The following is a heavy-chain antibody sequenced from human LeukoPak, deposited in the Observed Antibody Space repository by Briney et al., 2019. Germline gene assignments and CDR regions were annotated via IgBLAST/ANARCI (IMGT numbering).Heavy chain of an antibody. CDR1: GYTFTNYW. D-gene: IGHD1-20*01. CDR3: ARHPPYITGGHYFDS. CDR2: IFPGDSDT. Sequence: GESLKISCKGSGYTFTNYWIGWVRQMPGKGLEWMGLIFPGDSDTRYSPSFQGQVTISADKSISTAYLQWNRLKASDTAMYYCARHPPYITGGHYFDSWGQGTLVTVSS. J-gene: IGHJ4*02. V-gene: IGHV5-51*01.